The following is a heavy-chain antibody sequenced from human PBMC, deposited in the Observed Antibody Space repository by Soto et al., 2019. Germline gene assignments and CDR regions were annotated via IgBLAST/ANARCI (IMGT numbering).Heavy chain of an antibody. V-gene: IGHV1-24*01. CDR1: GYTLTELS. D-gene: IGHD4-17*01. CDR2: FDPEDGET. CDR3: ATVVYGDYRGYYFDY. J-gene: IGHJ4*02. Sequence: ASVKVSCNVSGYTLTELSMHLVRQAPGKGLEWMGGFDPEDGETIYAQKFQGRVTMTEDTSTDTAYMELSSLRSEDTAVYYCATVVYGDYRGYYFDYWGQGTLVTVSS.